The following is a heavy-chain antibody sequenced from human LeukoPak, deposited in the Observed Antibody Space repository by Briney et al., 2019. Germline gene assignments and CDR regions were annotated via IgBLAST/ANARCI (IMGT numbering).Heavy chain of an antibody. Sequence: GGSLRLSCAASGFTFSSYGMHWVRQAPGKGLEWVAVIWYDGSNKYYADSVKGRFTISRDNPKNTLYLQMNSLRAEDTAVYYCARDYSSGWFQPPTNWGQGTLVTVSS. J-gene: IGHJ4*02. V-gene: IGHV3-33*01. CDR2: IWYDGSNK. CDR1: GFTFSSYG. CDR3: ARDYSSGWFQPPTN. D-gene: IGHD6-19*01.